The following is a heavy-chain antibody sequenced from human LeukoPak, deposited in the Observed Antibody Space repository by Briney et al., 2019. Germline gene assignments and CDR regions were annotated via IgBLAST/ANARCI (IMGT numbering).Heavy chain of an antibody. J-gene: IGHJ4*02. Sequence: ASVKVSCKASGYTFTGYYMHWVRQAPGQGLEWMGWINPNSGGTNYAQKFQGRVTMTRDTSISTAYMELSRLRSDDTAVYYCARGAAHAYYGSGTDDPNDYWGQGTLVTVSS. D-gene: IGHD3-10*01. CDR2: INPNSGGT. CDR3: ARGAAHAYYGSGTDDPNDY. V-gene: IGHV1-2*02. CDR1: GYTFTGYY.